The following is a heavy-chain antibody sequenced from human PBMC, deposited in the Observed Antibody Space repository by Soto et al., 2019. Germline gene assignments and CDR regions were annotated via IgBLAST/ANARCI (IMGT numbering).Heavy chain of an antibody. V-gene: IGHV1-18*01. CDR1: GYTFTSYG. Sequence: ASVKVSCKASGYTFTSYGISWVRQAPGQGLEWMGWISAYNGNTNYAQKLQGRVTMTTDTSTSTAYMELRSLRSDDTAVYYCATSYGSGTHGPFDYWGQGTLVTVSS. CDR2: ISAYNGNT. D-gene: IGHD3-10*01. J-gene: IGHJ4*02. CDR3: ATSYGSGTHGPFDY.